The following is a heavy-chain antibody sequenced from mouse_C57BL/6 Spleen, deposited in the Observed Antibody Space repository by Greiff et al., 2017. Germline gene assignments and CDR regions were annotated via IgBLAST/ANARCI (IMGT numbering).Heavy chain of an antibody. Sequence: VQLQQSGPELVKPGASVKMSCKASGYTFTDYNMHWVKQSHVKSLEWIGYINPNNGGTSYNQKFKGKATLTVNTSSSTAYMELRSLTSEDSAIYDCERRERDSFAYWGQGTLVTVSA. J-gene: IGHJ3*01. CDR1: GYTFTDYN. CDR2: INPNNGGT. V-gene: IGHV1-22*01. CDR3: ERRERDSFAY.